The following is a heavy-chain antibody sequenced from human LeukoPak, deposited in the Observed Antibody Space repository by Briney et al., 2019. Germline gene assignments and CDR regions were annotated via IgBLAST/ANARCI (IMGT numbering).Heavy chain of an antibody. CDR1: GYTFTSYD. D-gene: IGHD6-6*01. J-gene: IGHJ4*02. V-gene: IGHV1-8*01. Sequence: ASVKVSCKASGYTFTSYDINWVRQATGQGREWMGWMNPNSGNTSYAQKFQGRVTMTRNTSISTAYMELSSLRSEDTAVYYCARGETGIAARRRLDYWGQGTLVTVSS. CDR3: ARGETGIAARRRLDY. CDR2: MNPNSGNT.